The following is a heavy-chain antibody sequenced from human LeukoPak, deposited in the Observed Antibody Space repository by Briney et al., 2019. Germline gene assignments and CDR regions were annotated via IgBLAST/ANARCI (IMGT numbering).Heavy chain of an antibody. CDR2: FDPEDGET. Sequence: ASVKVSCKVSGYTLTELSMHWVRQAPGKGLEWMGGFDPEDGETIYAQKFQGRVTMTEDTSTDIAYMELSSLRSEDTAVYYCATAFHSRLSSVTSSSWYINWFDPWGQGTLVTVSS. V-gene: IGHV1-24*01. CDR3: ATAFHSRLSSVTSSSWYINWFDP. CDR1: GYTLTELS. D-gene: IGHD6-13*01. J-gene: IGHJ5*02.